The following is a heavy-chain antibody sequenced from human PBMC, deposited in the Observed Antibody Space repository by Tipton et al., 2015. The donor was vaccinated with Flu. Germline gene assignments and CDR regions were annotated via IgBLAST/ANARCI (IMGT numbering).Heavy chain of an antibody. CDR3: ARLSYYDVDLKNFYFDY. J-gene: IGHJ4*02. CDR2: IDTSGST. V-gene: IGHV4-4*07. CDR1: GGSISSYY. Sequence: TLSLTCTVSGGSISSYYWSWIRQPAGKGLEWIGRIDTSGSTNYNPSLKSRVTMSRDTSKNQFSLMLRSVTAADTAVYYCARLSYYDVDLKNFYFDYWGQGALVTVSS. D-gene: IGHD3-10*02.